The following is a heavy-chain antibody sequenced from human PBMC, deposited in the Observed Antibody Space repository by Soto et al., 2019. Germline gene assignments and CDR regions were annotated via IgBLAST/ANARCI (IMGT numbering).Heavy chain of an antibody. V-gene: IGHV1-3*01. J-gene: IGHJ3*02. CDR3: AGDMALGKLSAYDSFDI. CDR1: GYTFTSYA. CDR2: INAGNGNT. Sequence: ASVKVSCKASGYTFTSYAMHWVRQAPGQRLEWMGWINAGNGNTKYSQKFQGRVTITRDTSASTAYMELSSLRSEDTAFFFCAGDMALGKLSAYDSFDIWGQGTMVTVSS. D-gene: IGHD3-16*02.